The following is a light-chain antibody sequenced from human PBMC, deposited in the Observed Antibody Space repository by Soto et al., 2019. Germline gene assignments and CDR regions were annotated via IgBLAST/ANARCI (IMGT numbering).Light chain of an antibody. CDR2: DVS. CDR3: SSHTSSSTRV. CDR1: SSDVGGYNY. J-gene: IGLJ1*01. Sequence: QSVLTQPASVSGSPGQSIAISCTGTSSDVGGYNYVSWYHQHPGKAPKLMIYDVSNRPSGVSNRFSGSKSGNTASLTISGLQAEDEADYYCSSHTSSSTRVFGTGTKVTVL. V-gene: IGLV2-14*01.